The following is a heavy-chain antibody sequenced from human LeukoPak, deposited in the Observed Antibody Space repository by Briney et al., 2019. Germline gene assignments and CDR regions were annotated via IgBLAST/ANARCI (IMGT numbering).Heavy chain of an antibody. Sequence: SETLSLTCTVSGGSISSYYWSWIRQPPGKGLEWIGRIYTSGSTSYNPSLKSRVTISRNTSTNQFSLTVNSVTAADTAVYYCVGSSYGHFEYWDQGTLVTVSS. J-gene: IGHJ4*02. CDR1: GGSISSYY. D-gene: IGHD5-18*01. CDR2: IYTSGST. V-gene: IGHV4-4*08. CDR3: VGSSYGHFEY.